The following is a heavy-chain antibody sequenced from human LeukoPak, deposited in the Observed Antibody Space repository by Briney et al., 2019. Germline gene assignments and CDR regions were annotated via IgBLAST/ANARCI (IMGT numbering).Heavy chain of an antibody. Sequence: GESLKISCKGSGYSFTSYWIGWVRQMPGKGLEWMGIIYPGDSDTRYSPSFQGQVTISAEKSISTAYLQWSSLKTSDTAMECDASRVAAAVNARFQPWGQGALVTVSS. CDR1: GYSFTSYW. D-gene: IGHD6-13*01. CDR2: IYPGDSDT. CDR3: ASRVAAAVNARFQP. V-gene: IGHV5-51*01. J-gene: IGHJ5*02.